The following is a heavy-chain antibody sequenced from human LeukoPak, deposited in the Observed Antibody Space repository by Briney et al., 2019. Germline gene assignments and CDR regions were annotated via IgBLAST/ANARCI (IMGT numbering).Heavy chain of an antibody. CDR2: IYSGGST. J-gene: IGHJ4*02. CDR3: AKDNRIVATIGVFYY. V-gene: IGHV3-53*01. D-gene: IGHD5-12*01. CDR1: GFTVSSNY. Sequence: PGGSLRLSCAASGFTVSSNYMSWVRQAPGKGLEWVSVIYSGGSTYYADSVKGRFTIARDNSKHTLYLQMNSLRAEDTAVYYCAKDNRIVATIGVFYYWGQGTLVTVSS.